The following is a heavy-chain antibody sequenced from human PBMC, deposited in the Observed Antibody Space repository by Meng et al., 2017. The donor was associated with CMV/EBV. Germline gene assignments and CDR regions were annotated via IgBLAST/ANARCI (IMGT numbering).Heavy chain of an antibody. Sequence: GESLKISCAASGFTFSSYWMSWVRQAPGKGLEWVANIKQDGSEKYYVDSVKGRFTISRDNAKNSLYLQMNSLRAEDMAVYYCARDRRNYLDYWGQGTLVTVSS. CDR1: GFTFSSYW. V-gene: IGHV3-7*01. CDR3: ARDRRNYLDY. J-gene: IGHJ4*02. CDR2: IKQDGSEK.